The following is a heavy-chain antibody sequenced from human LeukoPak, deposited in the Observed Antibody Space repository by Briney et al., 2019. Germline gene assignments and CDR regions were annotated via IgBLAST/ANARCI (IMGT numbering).Heavy chain of an antibody. CDR3: ARDGSSGGYFDY. V-gene: IGHV3-30*01. CDR2: ISYDGSNK. CDR1: GFTFSRYA. Sequence: HSGGSLRLSCAASGFTFSRYAMNWVRQAPGKGLEWVAVISYDGSNKYYADSVKGRFTISRDNSKDTLYLQMNSLRAEDTAVYYCARDGSSGGYFDYWGQGTLVTVSS. J-gene: IGHJ4*02. D-gene: IGHD6-13*01.